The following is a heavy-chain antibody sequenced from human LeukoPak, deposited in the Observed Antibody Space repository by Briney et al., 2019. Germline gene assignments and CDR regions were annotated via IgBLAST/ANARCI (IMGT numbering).Heavy chain of an antibody. Sequence: GASVKVSCKASGYTFTSYYMHWVRQAPGQGLEWMGIINPSGGSTSYAQKFQGRVTMTRDMSTSTVYMELSSLRSDDTAVYYCARAGEWLDYFDYWGQGTLVTVSS. CDR2: INPSGGST. CDR1: GYTFTSYY. V-gene: IGHV1-46*01. CDR3: ARAGEWLDYFDY. J-gene: IGHJ4*02. D-gene: IGHD3-3*01.